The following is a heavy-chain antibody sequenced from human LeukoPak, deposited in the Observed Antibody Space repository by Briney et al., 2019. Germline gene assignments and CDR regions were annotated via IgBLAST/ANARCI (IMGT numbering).Heavy chain of an antibody. CDR1: GGSISSSSYY. V-gene: IGHV4-39*01. Sequence: SETLSLTCTVSGGSISSSSYYWGWIRQPPGKGLEWLGSICYSGSTYYNPSLQSRVTISVDTSKNQFSQKMSSVTAADSAVYDCARSMVGATLFTCDYYGMDGWGQGTTVTVSS. CDR2: ICYSGST. D-gene: IGHD1-26*01. CDR3: ARSMVGATLFTCDYYGMDG. J-gene: IGHJ6*02.